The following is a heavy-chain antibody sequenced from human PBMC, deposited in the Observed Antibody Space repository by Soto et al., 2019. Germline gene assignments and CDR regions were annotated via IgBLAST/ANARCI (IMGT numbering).Heavy chain of an antibody. Sequence: GESLKISCKGSGYSFTSYWIGWVRQMPGKGLEWMEIIYPGDSDTRYSPSFQGQVTISADKSISTAYLQWSSLKASVTAMYYCASLGLKYWTHNYGMDVWGQGTTVTVSS. V-gene: IGHV5-51*01. J-gene: IGHJ6*02. CDR1: GYSFTSYW. CDR2: IYPGDSDT. D-gene: IGHD2-8*02. CDR3: ASLGLKYWTHNYGMDV.